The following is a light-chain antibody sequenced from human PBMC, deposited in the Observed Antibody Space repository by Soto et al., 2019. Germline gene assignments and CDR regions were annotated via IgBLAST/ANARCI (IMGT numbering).Light chain of an antibody. J-gene: IGKJ2*01. CDR2: GAS. CDR3: HQYDIAPQT. V-gene: IGKV3-20*01. CDR1: QSVSSNS. Sequence: ETVLTQSPDTLSLSPGEGATLSCRASQSVSSNSVAWYQQKPGQAPRLLIYGASTRATGIPDRFSGSGSGTDFSLTISRLEPEDFAVYYCHQYDIAPQTFGRGTKVE.